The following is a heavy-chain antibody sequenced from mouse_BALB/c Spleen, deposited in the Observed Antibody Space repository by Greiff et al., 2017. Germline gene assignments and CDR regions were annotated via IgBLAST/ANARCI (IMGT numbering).Heavy chain of an antibody. V-gene: IGHV1S126*01. Sequence: VKLMESGPQLVRPGASVKISCKASGYSFTSYWMHWVKQRPGQGLEWIGMIDPSDSETRLNQKFKDKATLTVDKSSSTAYMQLSSPTSEDSAVYYCARSTVVAPYAMDYWGQGTSVTVSS. CDR2: IDPSDSET. CDR1: GYSFTSYW. D-gene: IGHD1-1*01. CDR3: ARSTVVAPYAMDY. J-gene: IGHJ4*01.